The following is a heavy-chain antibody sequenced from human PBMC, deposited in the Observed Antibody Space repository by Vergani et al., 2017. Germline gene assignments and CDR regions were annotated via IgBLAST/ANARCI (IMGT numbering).Heavy chain of an antibody. V-gene: IGHV3-23*01. CDR2: ISGSGGST. CDR3: AKDHWDTAMVYYYYGMDV. CDR1: GFTFSSYA. J-gene: IGHJ6*02. Sequence: EVQLLESGGGLVQPGGSLRLSCAASGFTFSSYAMSWVRQAPGKGLEWVSAISGSGGSTYYADSVKGRFTISRDNSKNTLYLQMNSLRAEDTAVYYCAKDHWDTAMVYYYYGMDVWGQGTTVTVSS. D-gene: IGHD5-18*01.